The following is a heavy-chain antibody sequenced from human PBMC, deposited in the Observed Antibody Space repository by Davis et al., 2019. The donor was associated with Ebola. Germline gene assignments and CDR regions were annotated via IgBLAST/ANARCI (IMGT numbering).Heavy chain of an antibody. V-gene: IGHV2-5*02. D-gene: IGHD3-3*01. Sequence: SGPTLVKPTQTLTLTCTFSGFSLSTSGVGVGWIRQPPGKALEWLALIYWDDDKRYSPSLKSRLTITKDTSKNQVVLTMTNMDPVDTATYYCAHTEVYYDFWSGYYSYYYGMDVWGQGTTVTVSS. CDR2: IYWDDDK. CDR3: AHTEVYYDFWSGYYSYYYGMDV. J-gene: IGHJ6*02. CDR1: GFSLSTSGVG.